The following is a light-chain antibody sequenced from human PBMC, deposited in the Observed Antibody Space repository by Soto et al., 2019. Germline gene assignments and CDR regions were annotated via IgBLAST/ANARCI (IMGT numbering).Light chain of an antibody. V-gene: IGLV2-14*01. CDR1: SSGVGGYNY. CDR3: DSYTSSRAYV. Sequence: QSVLTQPASVSGSPGQSITISCTGTSSGVGGYNYVSWYQQQSGKAPKLIIHEVSNRPSGVSNRFSGSKSGNTASLTISGLQAEDEADYYCDSYTSSRAYVFGIGTKLTVL. CDR2: EVS. J-gene: IGLJ1*01.